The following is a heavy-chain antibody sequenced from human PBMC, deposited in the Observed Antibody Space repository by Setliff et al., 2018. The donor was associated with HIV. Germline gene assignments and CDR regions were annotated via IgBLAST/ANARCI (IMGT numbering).Heavy chain of an antibody. V-gene: IGHV4-31*03. J-gene: IGHJ4*02. CDR3: AREIKIPPQGALDY. D-gene: IGHD2-2*01. CDR2: IYYTGNT. Sequence: SETLSLTCTVSGGSISNGGFYWTWIRQHPGKGLEWIGYIYYTGNTYYNLSLKSRVTMSVDTSKNQFSLRLNSVTAADTAVYYCAREIKIPPQGALDYWGQGMLVTVSS. CDR1: GGSISNGGFY.